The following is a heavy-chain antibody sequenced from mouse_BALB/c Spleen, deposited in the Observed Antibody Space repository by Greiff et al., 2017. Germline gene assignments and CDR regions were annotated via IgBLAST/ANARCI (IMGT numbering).Heavy chain of an antibody. J-gene: IGHJ3*01. V-gene: IGHV2-2*02. Sequence: VQLVESGPGLVQPSQSLSITCTVSGFSLTSYGVHWVRQSPGKGLEWLGVIWSGGSTDYNAAFISRLSISKDNSKSQVFFKMNSLQANDTAIYYCARTGTGPAWFAYWGQGTLVTVSA. CDR3: ARTGTGPAWFAY. D-gene: IGHD4-1*01. CDR2: IWSGGST. CDR1: GFSLTSYG.